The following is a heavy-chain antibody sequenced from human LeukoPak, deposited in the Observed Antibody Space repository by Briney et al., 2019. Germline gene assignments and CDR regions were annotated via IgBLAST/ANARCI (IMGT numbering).Heavy chain of an antibody. CDR1: GFTFSSYA. CDR2: ISYNGSNK. D-gene: IGHD2-2*01. V-gene: IGHV3-30-3*01. CDR3: AKDGSDRNVVVVPDFDC. J-gene: IGHJ4*02. Sequence: SGGSLRLSCAASGFTFSSYAMHWVRQAPGKGLEWVAVISYNGSNKYYADSVKGRFTISRDNYESTLYLQMNSLRAEDTAVYYCAKDGSDRNVVVVPDFDCWGQGTLVTVSS.